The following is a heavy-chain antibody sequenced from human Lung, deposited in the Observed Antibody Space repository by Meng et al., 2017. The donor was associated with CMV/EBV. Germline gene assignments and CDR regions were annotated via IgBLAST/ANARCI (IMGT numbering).Heavy chain of an antibody. CDR3: AREDGGD. V-gene: IGHV3-66*02. Sequence: GEXLKISCAASRFRFSCSSVNWVRQAPGKGLEWVSVIYSGGSTYYADSVKGRFTISRDNSKNTLYLQMNSLRAEDTAVYYCAREDGGDWGQGTLVTVSS. J-gene: IGHJ4*02. CDR2: IYSGGST. CDR1: RFRFSCSS. D-gene: IGHD3-16*01.